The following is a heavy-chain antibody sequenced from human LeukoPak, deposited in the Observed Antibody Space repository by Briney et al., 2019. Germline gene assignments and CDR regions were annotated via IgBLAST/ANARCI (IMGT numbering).Heavy chain of an antibody. CDR3: ARGGAVAGYKVDY. CDR2: ISWNGGST. Sequence: TGGSLRLSCAASGFTFDVYAMSWVRQAPGKGLEWVSGISWNGGSTAYADSLKGRFTISRDNAKNSLYLQMNSLRAEDTAVYYCARGGAVAGYKVDYWGQGTLVTVSS. V-gene: IGHV3-20*04. D-gene: IGHD6-19*01. CDR1: GFTFDVYA. J-gene: IGHJ4*02.